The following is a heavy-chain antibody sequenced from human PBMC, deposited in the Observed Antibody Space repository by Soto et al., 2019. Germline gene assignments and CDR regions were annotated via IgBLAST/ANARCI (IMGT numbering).Heavy chain of an antibody. V-gene: IGHV1-18*01. CDR3: ARDILYCGGDYYEDTFDI. Sequence: QVQLVQSGVEVKKPGASVKVSCKASGYTFTSYGVSWVRQAPGQGLEWMGWISAYKGETNYAQKLRGRVTMTTDTFTNTVYMELRSLRSDDTAVYYCARDILYCGGDYYEDTFDIWGQGTMVTVSS. D-gene: IGHD2-21*02. J-gene: IGHJ3*02. CDR2: ISAYKGET. CDR1: GYTFTSYG.